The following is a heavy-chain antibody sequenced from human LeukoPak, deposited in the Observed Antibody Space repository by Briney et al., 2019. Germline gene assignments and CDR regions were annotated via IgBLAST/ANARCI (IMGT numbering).Heavy chain of an antibody. J-gene: IGHJ4*02. CDR2: ISGSGGST. CDR3: AKALPYSGYDPRFWDY. Sequence: GGSPRLSCAASGFTFSSYAMSWVRQAPGKGLEWVSAISGSGGSTYYADSVKGRFTISRDNSKNTLYLQMNSLRAEDTAVYYCAKALPYSGYDPRFWDYWGQGTLVTVSS. D-gene: IGHD5-12*01. CDR1: GFTFSSYA. V-gene: IGHV3-23*01.